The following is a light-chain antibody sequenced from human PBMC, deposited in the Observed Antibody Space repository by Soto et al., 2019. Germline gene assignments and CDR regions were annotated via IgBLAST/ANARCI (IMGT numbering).Light chain of an antibody. CDR1: QSISSY. CDR3: QQYNSYS. J-gene: IGKJ1*01. CDR2: AAS. V-gene: IGKV1-39*01. Sequence: DIQMTQSPSSLSASVGDRVTITCRASQSISSYLNWYQQKPGKAPKLLIYAASSLQSGVPSRFSGSGSGTEFTLTISSRQPDDFATYYCQQYNSYSFGQGTKWIS.